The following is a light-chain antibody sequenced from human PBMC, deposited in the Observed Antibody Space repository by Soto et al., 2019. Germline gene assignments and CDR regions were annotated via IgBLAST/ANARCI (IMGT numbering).Light chain of an antibody. J-gene: IGLJ2*01. CDR1: SSNIGNNY. V-gene: IGLV1-51*01. Sequence: QSVLTQPPSASAAPGQKVTISCSGSSSNIGNNYVSWYQQFPGTAPNLLIYDNNKRPSGIPDRFSGSKSGTSATLDITGLQTGDEADYYCGTWDSSLSAGVFGGGTQLTVL. CDR2: DNN. CDR3: GTWDSSLSAGV.